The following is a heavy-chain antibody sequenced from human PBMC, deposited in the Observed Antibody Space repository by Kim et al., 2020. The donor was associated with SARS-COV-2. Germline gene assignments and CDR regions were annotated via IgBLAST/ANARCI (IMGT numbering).Heavy chain of an antibody. CDR2: INTGDGNT. Sequence: ASVKVSCKASGYAFSTYYIHWVRRAPGQGLKWMGIINTGDGNTAYAQEFQGRVSMTGDSSTSTVYMELSSLRSEDTAVYSCARGPLDGSGTLEYWGQGTLVTVSS. J-gene: IGHJ4*02. CDR3: ARGPLDGSGTLEY. D-gene: IGHD3-10*01. CDR1: GYAFSTYY. V-gene: IGHV1-46*01.